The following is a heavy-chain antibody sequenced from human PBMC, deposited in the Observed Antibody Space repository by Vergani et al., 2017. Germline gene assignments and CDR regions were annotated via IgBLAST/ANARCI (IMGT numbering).Heavy chain of an antibody. CDR2: LYYRGST. Sequence: QVQLQESGPGLVKPSETLSLTCTVSGGSVSSGSYYWSWIRPPAGKGLDWIGYLYYRGSTNYNPSLKSRVTIAVDTSTNQFSLKLSSVTAADTAVYYCAREPFGGPGDDAFDIWGEGTMVTVSS. V-gene: IGHV4-61*10. J-gene: IGHJ3*02. CDR3: AREPFGGPGDDAFDI. D-gene: IGHD3-10*01. CDR1: GGSVSSGSYY.